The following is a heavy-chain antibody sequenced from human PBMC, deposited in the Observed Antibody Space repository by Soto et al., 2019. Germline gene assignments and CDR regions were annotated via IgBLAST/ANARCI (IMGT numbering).Heavy chain of an antibody. CDR3: ARDIGCSSTSCLYY. CDR1: GGTFSSYA. CDR2: VIPIFGTA. J-gene: IGHJ4*02. D-gene: IGHD2-2*01. V-gene: IGHV1-69*13. Sequence: SVKVSCKASGGTFSSYAISWVRQAPGQGLEWMGGVIPIFGTANYAQKFQGRVTITADESTSTAYMELSSLRSEDTAVYYCARDIGCSSTSCLYYWGQGTLVTVSS.